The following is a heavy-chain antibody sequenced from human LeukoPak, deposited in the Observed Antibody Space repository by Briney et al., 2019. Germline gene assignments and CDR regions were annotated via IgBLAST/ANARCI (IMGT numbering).Heavy chain of an antibody. CDR3: AKPRRGANKNHSMIDY. J-gene: IGHJ4*02. CDR2: IRYDGSNK. D-gene: IGHD1-26*01. CDR1: GFTFSSYG. Sequence: PGGSLRLSCAASGFTFSSYGMHWVRQAPGKGLEWVAFIRYDGSNKYYADSVKGRFTISRDNSKNTLYLQMSSLRAEDTAVCYCAKPRRGANKNHSMIDYWGQGTLVTVSS. V-gene: IGHV3-30*02.